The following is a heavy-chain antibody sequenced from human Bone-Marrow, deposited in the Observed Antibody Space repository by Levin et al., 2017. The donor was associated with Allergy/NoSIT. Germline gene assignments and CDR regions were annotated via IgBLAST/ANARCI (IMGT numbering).Heavy chain of an antibody. J-gene: IGHJ3*01. CDR2: LYGDGRT. Sequence: LSLTCAASGLTVSANYMSWVRQAPGRGLEWVSSLYGDGRTFYADSVKGRFTISRDNFRNTLYLQMNSLRVDETAVYYCARDPRAHKNAFDVWGQGTMVTVSS. CDR3: ARDPRAHKNAFDV. D-gene: IGHD5-24*01. CDR1: GLTVSANY. V-gene: IGHV3-66*01.